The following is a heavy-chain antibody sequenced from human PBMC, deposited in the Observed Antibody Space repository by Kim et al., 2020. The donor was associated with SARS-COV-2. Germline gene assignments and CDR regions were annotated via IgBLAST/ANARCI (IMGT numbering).Heavy chain of an antibody. CDR1: GYTFTSYA. CDR3: ARGGRNYYDSSGYSDY. D-gene: IGHD3-22*01. V-gene: IGHV7-4-1*02. J-gene: IGHJ4*02. CDR2: INTNTGNP. Sequence: ASVKVSCKASGYTFTSYAMNWVRQAPGQGLEWMGWINTNTGNPTYAQGFTGRFVFSLDTSVSTAYLQISSLKAEDTAVYYCARGGRNYYDSSGYSDYWGQGTLVTVSS.